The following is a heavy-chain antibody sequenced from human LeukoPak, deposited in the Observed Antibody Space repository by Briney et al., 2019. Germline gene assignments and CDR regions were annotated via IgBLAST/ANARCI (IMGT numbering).Heavy chain of an antibody. J-gene: IGHJ3*02. V-gene: IGHV3-53*01. CDR2: IYSGGST. Sequence: PGGSLRLSCAASGFTVSSNYMSWVRQAPGKGLEWVSVIYSGGSTHYADSVKGRFTISRDNSKNTLYLQMNSLRAEDTAVYYCARDKSYPAFDIWGQGTMVTVSS. CDR1: GFTVSSNY. CDR3: ARDKSYPAFDI.